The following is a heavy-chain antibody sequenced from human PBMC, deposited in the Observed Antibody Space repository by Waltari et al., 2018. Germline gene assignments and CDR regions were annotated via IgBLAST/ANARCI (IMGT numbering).Heavy chain of an antibody. J-gene: IGHJ6*02. V-gene: IGHV1-69*13. CDR2: IIPIFGTS. CDR1: GGTFSSYA. CDR3: AINYESSGYYFYYYGMDV. Sequence: QVQLVQSGAEVKKPGSSVKVSCKASGGTFSSYAISWVRQAPGQGLEWMGGIIPIFGTSNNAQKCQGRVTMTADESTSTAYMELSSLRSEDTAVYYCAINYESSGYYFYYYGMDVWGQGTTVTVSS. D-gene: IGHD3-22*01.